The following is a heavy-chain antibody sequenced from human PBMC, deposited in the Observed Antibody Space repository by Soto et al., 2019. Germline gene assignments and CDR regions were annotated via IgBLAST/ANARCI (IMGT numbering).Heavy chain of an antibody. J-gene: IGHJ6*02. V-gene: IGHV3-23*01. D-gene: IGHD3-9*01. CDR3: AKAILRYFDPRYYYYYGMDV. CDR1: GFTFSSYA. Sequence: HPGGSLRLSCAASGFTFSSYAMRWVRQAPGKGLEWVSAVSGSGGSTYYADSVKGRFTISRDNSKNTLYLQMNSLRAEDTAVYYCAKAILRYFDPRYYYYYGMDVWGQGTTVTVSS. CDR2: VSGSGGST.